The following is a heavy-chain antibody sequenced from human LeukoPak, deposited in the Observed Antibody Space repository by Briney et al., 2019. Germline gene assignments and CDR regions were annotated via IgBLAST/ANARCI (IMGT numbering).Heavy chain of an antibody. Sequence: SETLSPTCAVYGGSFSGYCWSWIRQPPGKGLEWIGEINHSGSTNYNPSLKSRVTISVDTSKNQFSLKLSSVTAADTAVYYCARGYYDSSGYYPFDYWGQGTLVTVSS. CDR1: GGSFSGYC. J-gene: IGHJ4*02. D-gene: IGHD3-22*01. V-gene: IGHV4-34*01. CDR3: ARGYYDSSGYYPFDY. CDR2: INHSGST.